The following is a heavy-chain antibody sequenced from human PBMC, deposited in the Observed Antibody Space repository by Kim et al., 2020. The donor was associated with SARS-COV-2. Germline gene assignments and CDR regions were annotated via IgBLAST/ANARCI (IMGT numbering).Heavy chain of an antibody. J-gene: IGHJ1*01. V-gene: IGHV3-74*01. CDR1: GFTFSSYW. CDR3: ASCSSTSCPFPD. Sequence: GGSLRLSCAASGFTFSSYWMHWVRQAPGKGLVWVSRINSDGSSTSYADSVKGRFTISRDNAKNTLYLQMNSLRAEDTAVYYCASCSSTSCPFPDWGQGTLVTVSS. CDR2: INSDGSST. D-gene: IGHD2-2*01.